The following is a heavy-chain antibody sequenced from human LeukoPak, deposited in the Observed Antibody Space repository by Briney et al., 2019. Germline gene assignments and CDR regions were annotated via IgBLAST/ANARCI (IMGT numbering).Heavy chain of an antibody. CDR3: ARDSPDCGSTTCYKDWFDP. D-gene: IGHD2-2*02. CDR2: IYYSGST. CDR1: GGSISSGGYS. Sequence: SQTLSLTCAVSGGSISSGGYSWSWIRQPPGKGLEWIGYIYYSGSTYYNPSLQSRVTISVDTSKNHFSLKLSSVTAADTAVYYCARDSPDCGSTTCYKDWFDPWGQGTLVTVSS. V-gene: IGHV4-30-4*07. J-gene: IGHJ5*02.